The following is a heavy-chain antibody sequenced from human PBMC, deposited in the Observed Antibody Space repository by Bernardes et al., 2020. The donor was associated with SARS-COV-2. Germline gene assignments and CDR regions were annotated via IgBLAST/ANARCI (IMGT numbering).Heavy chain of an antibody. J-gene: IGHJ5*02. CDR3: ASRYYYDSSGYLNWFDP. CDR1: GFTFSSYS. D-gene: IGHD3-22*01. V-gene: IGHV3-48*02. CDR2: ISSSSSTI. Sequence: GGSLRLSCAASGFTFSSYSMNWVRQAPGKGLEWVSYISSSSSTIYYADSVKGRFTISRDNAKNSLYLQMNSLRDEDTAVYYCASRYYYDSSGYLNWFDPWGQGTLVTVSS.